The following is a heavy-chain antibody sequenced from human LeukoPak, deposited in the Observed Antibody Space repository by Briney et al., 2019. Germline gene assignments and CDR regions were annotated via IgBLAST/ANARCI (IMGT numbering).Heavy chain of an antibody. Sequence: ASVKVSCKASGYTFTSYGISWVRQAPGQGLEWMGWISAYNGNTNYAQKLQGRVTMTTDTSTSTAYMELRSLRADDTAVYYCARVVNVESRGWFDPWGQGTLVTVSS. CDR1: GYTFTSYG. V-gene: IGHV1-18*01. D-gene: IGHD2-21*01. CDR2: ISAYNGNT. J-gene: IGHJ5*02. CDR3: ARVVNVESRGWFDP.